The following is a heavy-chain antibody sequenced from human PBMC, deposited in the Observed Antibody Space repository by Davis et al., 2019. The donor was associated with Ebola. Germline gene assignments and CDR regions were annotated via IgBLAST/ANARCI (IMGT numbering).Heavy chain of an antibody. J-gene: IGHJ4*02. D-gene: IGHD4-11*01. CDR3: ARVSATTVTVDY. V-gene: IGHV1-18*01. CDR2: ISAYNGNT. Sequence: ASVNVSCKASGYTFTSYGISWVRQAPGQGLEWMGWISAYNGNTNYAQKLQGRVTMTTDTSTSTAYMELRSLRSDDTAVYYCARVSATTVTVDYWGQGTLVTVSS. CDR1: GYTFTSYG.